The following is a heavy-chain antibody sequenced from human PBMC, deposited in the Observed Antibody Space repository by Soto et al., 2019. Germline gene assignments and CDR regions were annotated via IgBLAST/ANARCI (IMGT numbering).Heavy chain of an antibody. CDR3: SRAVGGFTYGYPDY. V-gene: IGHV2-70*01. Sequence: SGPTLVNPTQTLTLTCTFSGFSLSTTGRCVSWIRQPPGKALEWLALIDWADDKYYSTSLKTRLTISKDTSKNQVVLTMTNVEPVDTATYFCSRAVGGFTYGYPDYWGQGTLVTVSS. CDR2: IDWADDK. D-gene: IGHD5-18*01. CDR1: GFSLSTTGRC. J-gene: IGHJ4*02.